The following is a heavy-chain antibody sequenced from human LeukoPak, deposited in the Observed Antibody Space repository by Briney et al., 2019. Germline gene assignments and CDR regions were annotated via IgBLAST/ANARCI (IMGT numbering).Heavy chain of an antibody. D-gene: IGHD4-11*01. Sequence: ASVKVSCQTSGYTLDSFGIAGLGQPPGKGFKWLGWISAYKGFTSLAQNFQDRLIMTTDTSTTTAYMELRNLNSDDAAVYYCARGSGLQHYYYMDVWGKGTTVTVSS. CDR1: GYTLDSFG. CDR3: ARGSGLQHYYYMDV. V-gene: IGHV1-18*01. CDR2: ISAYKGFT. J-gene: IGHJ6*03.